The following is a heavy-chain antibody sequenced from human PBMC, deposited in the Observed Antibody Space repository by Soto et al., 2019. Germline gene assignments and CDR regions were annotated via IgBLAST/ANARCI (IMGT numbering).Heavy chain of an antibody. CDR1: RFTLSRYV. CDR2: INSNGDST. V-gene: IGHV3-23*01. D-gene: IGHD2-2*01. Sequence: SGGALRPSCVASRFTLSRYVMSWVRPAPGKGVGGVSTINSNGDSTYYADSVKGRFTISRDNSRNSLYLQVNSLRAEDTAVYYCARVPDLDYCSRTSCLYYFDYWGQGALVTVSS. CDR3: ARVPDLDYCSRTSCLYYFDY. J-gene: IGHJ4*02.